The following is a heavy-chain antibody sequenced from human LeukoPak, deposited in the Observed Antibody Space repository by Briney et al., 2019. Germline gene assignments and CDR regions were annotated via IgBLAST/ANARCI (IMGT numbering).Heavy chain of an antibody. J-gene: IGHJ2*01. CDR2: IKQDGSEK. CDR3: ATAQLYYYDSSGPPNWYFDL. D-gene: IGHD3-22*01. V-gene: IGHV3-7*01. Sequence: GGSLRLSCAASGFTFSSYWMSWVRQAPGKGLEWVANIKQDGSEKYYVDSVKGRFTISRDNAKNSLYLQMNSLRAEDTAVYYCATAQLYYYDSSGPPNWYFDLWGRGTLVTVSS. CDR1: GFTFSSYW.